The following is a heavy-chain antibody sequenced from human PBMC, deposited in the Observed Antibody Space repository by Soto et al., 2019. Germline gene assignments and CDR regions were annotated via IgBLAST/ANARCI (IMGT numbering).Heavy chain of an antibody. D-gene: IGHD6-19*01. Sequence: GGSLRLSCAASGFTFDDYAMHWVRQAPGKGLEWVSGISWNSGSIGYADSVKGRFTISRDNAKNSLYLQMNSLRAEDTALYYCAKDGRAVAGCFDYSGQISLVTFSS. CDR1: GFTFDDYA. CDR3: AKDGRAVAGCFDY. CDR2: ISWNSGSI. V-gene: IGHV3-9*01. J-gene: IGHJ4*02.